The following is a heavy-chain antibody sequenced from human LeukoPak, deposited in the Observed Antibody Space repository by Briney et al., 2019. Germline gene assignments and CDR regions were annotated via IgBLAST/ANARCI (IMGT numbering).Heavy chain of an antibody. CDR3: ARSGGRVAQTGYYYYYYMDV. Sequence: LVKVSCKASGGTFSSYAISWVRQAPGQGLEWMGGIIPIFGTANYAQKFQGRVTITTDESTSTAYMELSSLRSEDTAVYYCARSGGRVAQTGYYYYYYMDVWGKGTTVTVSS. D-gene: IGHD3-3*01. CDR2: IIPIFGTA. V-gene: IGHV1-69*05. J-gene: IGHJ6*03. CDR1: GGTFSSYA.